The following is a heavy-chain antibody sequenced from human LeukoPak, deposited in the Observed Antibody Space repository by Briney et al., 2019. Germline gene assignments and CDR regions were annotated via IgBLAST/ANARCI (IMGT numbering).Heavy chain of an antibody. V-gene: IGHV3-21*01. Sequence: GGSLRLSCAASGFTFSSYSMSWVRQAPGKGLEWVSSISNSRNYIYYADSVKGRFTISRDNAKNSLYLQMNSLRAEDTAVYYCARVLRYCSGGNCYSGGLGYMDVWGKGTTVTISS. D-gene: IGHD2-15*01. CDR1: GFTFSSYS. J-gene: IGHJ6*03. CDR2: ISNSRNYI. CDR3: ARVLRYCSGGNCYSGGLGYMDV.